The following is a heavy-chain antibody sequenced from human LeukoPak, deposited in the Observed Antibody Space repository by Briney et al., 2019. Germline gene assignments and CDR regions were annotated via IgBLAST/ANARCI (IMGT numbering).Heavy chain of an antibody. D-gene: IGHD6-13*01. CDR1: GGSISSYY. Sequence: PSETLSLTCTVSGGSISSYYWSWIRQPPGKGLEWIGSIYYSGSTYYNPSLKSRVTISGDPSKNQFSLKLSSVTAADMAVYYCARGKIRADWLDPWGQGTLVTVSS. CDR2: IYYSGST. J-gene: IGHJ5*02. CDR3: ARGKIRADWLDP. V-gene: IGHV4-39*07.